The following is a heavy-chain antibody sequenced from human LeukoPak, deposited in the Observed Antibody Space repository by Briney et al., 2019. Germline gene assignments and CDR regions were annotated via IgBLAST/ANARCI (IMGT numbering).Heavy chain of an antibody. Sequence: GSLRLSCAASGFTFSSYSMNWIRQPPGKGLEWIGEINHSGSTNYNPSLKSRVTISVDTSKNQFSLKLSPVTAADTAVYFCAREVCTGGHCSDAFDIWGQGTMVTVSS. CDR1: GFTFSSYS. CDR3: AREVCTGGHCSDAFDI. CDR2: INHSGST. J-gene: IGHJ3*02. V-gene: IGHV4-34*01. D-gene: IGHD2-8*02.